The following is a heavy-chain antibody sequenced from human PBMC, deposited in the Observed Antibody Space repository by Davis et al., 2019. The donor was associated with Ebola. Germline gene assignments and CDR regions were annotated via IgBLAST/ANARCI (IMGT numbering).Heavy chain of an antibody. Sequence: PSETLSLTCAVSGGSISSSNWWSWVRQPPGKGLEWVGEIYHSGSTNYNPSLKSRVTISVDKSKNQFSLKLSSVTAADTAVYYCARGPPIPDYGDYDPPVDWGQGTLVTVSS. D-gene: IGHD4-17*01. J-gene: IGHJ4*02. CDR3: ARGPPIPDYGDYDPPVD. CDR1: GGSISSSNW. V-gene: IGHV4-4*02. CDR2: IYHSGST.